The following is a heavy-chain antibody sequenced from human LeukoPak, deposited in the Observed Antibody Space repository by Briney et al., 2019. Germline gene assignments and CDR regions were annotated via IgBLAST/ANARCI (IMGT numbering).Heavy chain of an antibody. D-gene: IGHD3-22*01. V-gene: IGHV1-2*02. J-gene: IGHJ5*02. CDR1: GYTFTGYY. Sequence: GASVKVSCKASGYTFTGYYMHWVRQAPGQGLEWMGWINPNSGGTNYAQKFQGRVTMTEDTSTDTAYMELSSLRSEDTAVYYCASYYYDSNSFDPWGQGTLVTVSS. CDR3: ASYYYDSNSFDP. CDR2: INPNSGGT.